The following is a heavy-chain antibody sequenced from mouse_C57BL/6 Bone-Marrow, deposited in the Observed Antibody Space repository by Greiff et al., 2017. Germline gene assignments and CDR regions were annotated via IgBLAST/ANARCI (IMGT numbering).Heavy chain of an antibody. J-gene: IGHJ4*01. CDR1: GYTFTDYE. CDR3: TRCYYGRSYEGMDY. D-gene: IGHD1-1*01. Sequence: QVQLKESGAELVRPGASVTLSCKASGYTFTDYEMHWVKQTPVHGLEWIGAIDPETGGTAYNQKFKGKAILTADKSSSTAYMELRSLTSEDSAVYYCTRCYYGRSYEGMDYWGQGTSVTVSA. V-gene: IGHV1-15*01. CDR2: IDPETGGT.